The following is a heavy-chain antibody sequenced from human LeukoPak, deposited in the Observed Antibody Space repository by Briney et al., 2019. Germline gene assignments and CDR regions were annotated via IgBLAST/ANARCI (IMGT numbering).Heavy chain of an antibody. CDR1: GDSVSSNSVA. Sequence: SQSLSLTCGISGDSVSSNSVAWTWIRQSPSRGLEWLGRTYYRSKWYKDYAVSVKSRITINADTSKNQSSLQLNSVTPEDTAVYYCARAVAGRLDYWGQGTLVTVSS. CDR3: ARAVAGRLDY. J-gene: IGHJ4*02. CDR2: TYYRSKWYK. V-gene: IGHV6-1*01. D-gene: IGHD6-19*01.